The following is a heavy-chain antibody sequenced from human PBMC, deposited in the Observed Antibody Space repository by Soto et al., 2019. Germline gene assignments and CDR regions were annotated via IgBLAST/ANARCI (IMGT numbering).Heavy chain of an antibody. CDR1: GVSIRSYY. V-gene: IGHV4-59*01. D-gene: IGHD1-1*01. CDR3: ARDHRMEPRDYYYGMDV. CDR2: IYYSGST. J-gene: IGHJ6*02. Sequence: DTLCLTCAVSGVSIRSYYWSWIRQPPGKGLEWIGYIYYSGSTNYNPSLKSRVTISVDTSKNQFSLKLRSVTAADTAVYYCARDHRMEPRDYYYGMDVWGQGTTVTVSS.